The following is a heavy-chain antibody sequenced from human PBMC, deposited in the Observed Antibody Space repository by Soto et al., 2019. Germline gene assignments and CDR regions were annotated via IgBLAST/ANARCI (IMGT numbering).Heavy chain of an antibody. V-gene: IGHV4-59*08. D-gene: IGHD5-12*01. J-gene: IGHJ4*02. CDR2: IYYRANP. CDR1: GWSISSYY. CDR3: ARHYGDGYDYLAY. Sequence: QVQLQESGPGLVKPSETLSLTCTVSGWSISSYYWSWIRQPPGKGLEWIGYIYYRANPNYNPSLNSRVPISQDTSKNQCSLKLSHVTAAHTAVYYCARHYGDGYDYLAYWGQGTLVTVSS.